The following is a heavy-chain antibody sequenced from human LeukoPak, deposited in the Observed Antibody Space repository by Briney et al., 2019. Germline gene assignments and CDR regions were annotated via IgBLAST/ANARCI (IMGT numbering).Heavy chain of an antibody. CDR3: ARGRHY. CDR1: GYSISSGYY. V-gene: IGHV4-38-2*02. CDR2: IHHSGST. Sequence: SETLSLTCTVSGYSISSGYYWGWIRQPPGKGLEWIGSIHHSGSTYYNPSLKSRVSISVDTSKNQFSLKLSSGTAADTAVYYCARGRHYWGQGTLVTVSS. J-gene: IGHJ4*02.